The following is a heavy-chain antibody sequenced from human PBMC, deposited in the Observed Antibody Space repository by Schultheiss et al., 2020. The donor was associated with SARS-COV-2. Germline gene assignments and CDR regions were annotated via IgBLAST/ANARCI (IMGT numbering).Heavy chain of an antibody. D-gene: IGHD3-16*01. CDR1: GGSVSSGSHY. V-gene: IGHV4-61*01. Sequence: SETLSLTCAVSGGSVSSGSHYWSWIRQAPGRGLEWIGYVDFTGGTNYSPSLQSRAIISVDTSKNQFSLKLSSVTAADTAVYYCARDGGNYYYYGMDVWGQGTTVTVAS. CDR2: VDFTGGT. J-gene: IGHJ6*02. CDR3: ARDGGNYYYYGMDV.